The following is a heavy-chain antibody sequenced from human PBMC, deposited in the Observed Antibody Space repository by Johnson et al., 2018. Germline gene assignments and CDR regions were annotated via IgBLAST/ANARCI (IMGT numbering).Heavy chain of an antibody. Sequence: EVQLVETGGGLVQPGRSLRLSCAASGFTFDDYGMHWVRQAPGKGLEWVSGISRNSGSRGYADSVKGRFTISRDNAKNSLYLQMNRLRPEDTALYYCAKDIASYSRGWYGLDGMDVWGQGTTVTVSS. D-gene: IGHD6-19*01. CDR1: GFTFDDYG. CDR3: AKDIASYSRGWYGLDGMDV. CDR2: ISRNSGSR. J-gene: IGHJ6*02. V-gene: IGHV3-9*01.